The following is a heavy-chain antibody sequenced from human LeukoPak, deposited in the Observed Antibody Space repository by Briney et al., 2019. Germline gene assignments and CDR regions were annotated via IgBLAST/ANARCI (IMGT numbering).Heavy chain of an antibody. V-gene: IGHV5-51*01. J-gene: IGHJ4*02. CDR3: ASPPLDPKGGSLPMFSL. CDR1: GYSFTTYW. D-gene: IGHD3-16*01. CDR2: IYPGDSDT. Sequence: GESLKISCKGSGYSFTTYWIGWVRQMPGKGLEWMGIIYPGDSDTTYSPSFQGQVTISADKSINTAYLQWSSLKASDTAMYYCASPPLDPKGGSLPMFSLWGQGTLVTVSS.